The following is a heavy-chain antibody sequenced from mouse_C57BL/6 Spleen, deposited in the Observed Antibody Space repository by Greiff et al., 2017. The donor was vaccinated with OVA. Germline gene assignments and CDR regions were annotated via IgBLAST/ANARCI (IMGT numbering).Heavy chain of an antibody. CDR3: ARCPYDYDEGNYAMDY. J-gene: IGHJ4*01. Sequence: QVQLQQSGAELMKPGASVKLSCKATGYTFTGYWIEWVKQRPGHGLEWIGEILPGSGSTNYNEKFKGKATFTADTSSNTAYMQLSSLTTEDSAIYYCARCPYDYDEGNYAMDYWGLGTSVTVSS. CDR1: GYTFTGYW. D-gene: IGHD2-4*01. CDR2: ILPGSGST. V-gene: IGHV1-9*01.